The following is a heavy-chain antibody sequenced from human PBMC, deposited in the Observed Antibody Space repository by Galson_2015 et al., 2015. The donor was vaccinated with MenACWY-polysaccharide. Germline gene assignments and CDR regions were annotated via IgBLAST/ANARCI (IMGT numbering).Heavy chain of an antibody. CDR2: IGGSGHYI. J-gene: IGHJ4*02. V-gene: IGHV3-21*01. CDR1: GFIFSDYS. Sequence: SLRLSCAVSGFIFSDYSMNWVRQAPGKGLEWVSFIGGSGHYINYADSVKGRFSISRDNAKNSLYLQMDNLRAEDTALYYCAKGAAHYGSGNYYDYWGQGTQVTVSS. D-gene: IGHD3-10*01. CDR3: AKGAAHYGSGNYYDY.